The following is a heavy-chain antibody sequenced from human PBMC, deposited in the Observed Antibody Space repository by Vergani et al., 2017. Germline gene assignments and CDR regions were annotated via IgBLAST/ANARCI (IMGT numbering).Heavy chain of an antibody. CDR3: ARGGSIAAPSYLYYFYMDV. CDR2: ISGYAGKT. V-gene: IGHV1-18*01. Sequence: QVQLVQSGAEVKKPGASVNVSCKTSGYSFNSYGINWVRQAPGQGLEWLGWISGYAGKTKYVEKLQGRITVTIDTSTNSAYMELRGLRSDDTAVYYCARGGSIAAPSYLYYFYMDVWGKGTSVTVSS. D-gene: IGHD6-6*01. CDR1: GYSFNSYG. J-gene: IGHJ6*03.